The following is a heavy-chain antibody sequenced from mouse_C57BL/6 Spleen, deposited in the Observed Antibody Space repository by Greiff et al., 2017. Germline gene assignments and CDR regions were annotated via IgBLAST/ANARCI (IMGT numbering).Heavy chain of an antibody. CDR2: INPNNGGT. CDR3: ARSAYYSPYYFDY. Sequence: EVQLQQSGPELVKPGASVKISCKASGYTFTDYYMNWVKQSHGKSLEWIGDINPNNGGTSYNQKFKGKATLTVDKSSSTAYMELRSLTSEDSAVYYCARSAYYSPYYFDYWGQGTTLTVSS. CDR1: GYTFTDYY. D-gene: IGHD2-12*01. V-gene: IGHV1-26*01. J-gene: IGHJ2*01.